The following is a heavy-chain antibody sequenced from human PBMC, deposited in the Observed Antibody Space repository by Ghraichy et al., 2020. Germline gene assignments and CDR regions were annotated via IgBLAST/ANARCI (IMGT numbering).Heavy chain of an antibody. CDR1: GFTFSNYW. CDR3: AKDYPDCSSTSCHRGGFDY. CDR2: IKQDGSEK. V-gene: IGHV3-7*01. Sequence: GGSLRLSCVVSGFTFSNYWMNWVRQAPGKGLQWVANIKQDGSEKYYVDSVKGRFTISRDNAKNSLYLQMNSLRAEDTAVYYCAKDYPDCSSTSCHRGGFDYWGQGTLVTVSS. D-gene: IGHD2-2*02. J-gene: IGHJ4*02.